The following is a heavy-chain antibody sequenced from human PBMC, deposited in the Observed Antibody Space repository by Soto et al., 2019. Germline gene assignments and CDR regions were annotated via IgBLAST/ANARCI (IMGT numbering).Heavy chain of an antibody. CDR1: GFTFSSYG. CDR2: ISYDGSNK. Sequence: PGGSLRLSCAASGFTFSSYGMHWVRQAPGKGLEWVAVISYDGSNKYYADSVKGRFTISRDNSKNTLYLQMNSLRAEDTAVYYCAKGYEPPTDYWGQGTLVTVSS. J-gene: IGHJ4*02. D-gene: IGHD2-2*01. V-gene: IGHV3-30*18. CDR3: AKGYEPPTDY.